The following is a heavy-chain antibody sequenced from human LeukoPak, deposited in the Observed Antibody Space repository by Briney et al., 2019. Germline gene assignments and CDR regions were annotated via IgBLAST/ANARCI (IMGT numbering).Heavy chain of an antibody. CDR3: AREGLLLERAFDI. CDR1: GYTFTVYA. D-gene: IGHD2-15*01. Sequence: ASVKVSCKASGYTFTVYAMHWVRQAPGQRLEWMGWINAGNGNTKYSQKFQGRVTITRDTSASTAYMELSSLRSEDTAVFYCAREGLLLERAFDIWGQWTMVTVSS. V-gene: IGHV1-3*01. CDR2: INAGNGNT. J-gene: IGHJ3*02.